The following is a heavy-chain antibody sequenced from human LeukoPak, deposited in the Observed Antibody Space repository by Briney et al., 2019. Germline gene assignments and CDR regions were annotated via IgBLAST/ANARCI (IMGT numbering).Heavy chain of an antibody. D-gene: IGHD5-18*01. CDR1: GYSFTDKY. CDR2: ISPNSGGT. V-gene: IGHV1-2*02. J-gene: IGHJ4*02. CDR3: ARDPEGYSYGPTYYFDY. Sequence: ASVKVSCKASGYSFTDKYMHWVRQAPGQGLEWMGWISPNSGGTNYAQRFQGRVTMTRDTSISTAYMELSRLRSDDTAVYYCARDPEGYSYGPTYYFDYWGQGTLVTVSS.